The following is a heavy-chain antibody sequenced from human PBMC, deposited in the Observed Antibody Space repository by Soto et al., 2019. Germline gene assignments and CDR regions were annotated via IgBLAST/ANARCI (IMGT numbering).Heavy chain of an antibody. V-gene: IGHV3-13*01. J-gene: IGHJ6*02. CDR1: GFTFSSYD. CDR2: IGTAGDT. CDR3: ARGGYDSSGYYLARYYYYGMDV. D-gene: IGHD3-22*01. Sequence: GGSLRLSCAASGFTFSSYDMHWVRQATGKGLEWVSAIGTAGDTYYPGSVKGRFTISRENAKNSLYLQMNSLRAGDTAVYYCARGGYDSSGYYLARYYYYGMDVWGQGTTVTV.